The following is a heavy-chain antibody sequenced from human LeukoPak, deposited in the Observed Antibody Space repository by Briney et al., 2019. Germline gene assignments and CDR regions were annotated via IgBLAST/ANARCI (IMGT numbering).Heavy chain of an antibody. V-gene: IGHV3-21*01. D-gene: IGHD4-11*01. CDR3: AKVSNTVVPLNGVDV. CDR2: ISSSSSYI. CDR1: GFTFSSYS. J-gene: IGHJ6*01. Sequence: PGGSLRLSCAASGFTFSSYSMNWVRQAPGKGLEWVSSISSSSSYIYYADSVKGRFTISRDNSQNTVYVLMNSLRAEDTAMYYCAKVSNTVVPLNGVDVWGQGTTVTVSS.